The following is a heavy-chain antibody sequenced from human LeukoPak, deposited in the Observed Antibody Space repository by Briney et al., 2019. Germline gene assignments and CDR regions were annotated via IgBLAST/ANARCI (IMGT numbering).Heavy chain of an antibody. D-gene: IGHD4-11*01. CDR1: GGSFSGYY. V-gene: IGHV4-34*01. CDR2: INHSGST. Sequence: PSETLSLTCAVYGGSFSGYYWSWIRQPPGKGLEWIGEINHSGSTNYNPSLKSRVTISVDKSNNQFSLKLSSVTAADTAVYYCARDSTVRSWYFDLWGRGTLVTVSS. J-gene: IGHJ2*01. CDR3: ARDSTVRSWYFDL.